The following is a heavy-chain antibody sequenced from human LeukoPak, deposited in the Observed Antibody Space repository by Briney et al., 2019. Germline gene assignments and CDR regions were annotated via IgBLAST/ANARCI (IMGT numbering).Heavy chain of an antibody. Sequence: ASVKVSCKASGYTFTSYGISRVRQAPGQGLEWIGWISAYNGNTNYAQKLQGRVTMTTDTSTSTAYMELRSLRSDDTAVYYCARDRDMITFGGANFDYWGQGTLVTVSS. D-gene: IGHD3-16*01. J-gene: IGHJ4*02. CDR1: GYTFTSYG. CDR2: ISAYNGNT. CDR3: ARDRDMITFGGANFDY. V-gene: IGHV1-18*01.